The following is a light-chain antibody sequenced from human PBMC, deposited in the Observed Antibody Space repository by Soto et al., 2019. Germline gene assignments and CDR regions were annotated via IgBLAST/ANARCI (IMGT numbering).Light chain of an antibody. J-gene: IGKJ4*01. CDR1: QSVRSSY. V-gene: IGKV3D-20*01. Sequence: EIVFTQSPATLSLSPVDRATLSCGASQSVRSSYVAWYQQKAGLAPRLLIYDGSSRASGIPDRFSGSGSGTDFTLTIGRLEPEDFALYYCQQYDNSAPLSFGGGTKVDIK. CDR3: QQYDNSAPLS. CDR2: DGS.